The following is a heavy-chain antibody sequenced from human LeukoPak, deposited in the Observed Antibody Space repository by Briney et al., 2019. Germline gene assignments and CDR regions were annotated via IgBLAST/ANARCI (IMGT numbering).Heavy chain of an antibody. V-gene: IGHV1-24*01. CDR3: ATGILAVAASRGMDA. CDR2: FDPEDGET. J-gene: IGHJ6*02. D-gene: IGHD6-19*01. CDR1: GYTLTELS. Sequence: EASVKVSCKVSGYTLTELSMHWVRQAPGKGLEGMGGFDPEDGETIYAQKFQGRVTMTEDTSTDTAYMELSSLRSEDTAVYYCATGILAVAASRGMDAWGQGTTVTVSS.